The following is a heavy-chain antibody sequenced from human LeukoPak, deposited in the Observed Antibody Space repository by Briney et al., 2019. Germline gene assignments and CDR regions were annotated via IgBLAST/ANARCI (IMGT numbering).Heavy chain of an antibody. CDR2: IRGSGGST. CDR1: GFTFSSYA. D-gene: IGHD3-22*01. V-gene: IGHV3-23*01. J-gene: IGHJ4*02. Sequence: GGSLRLSCAASGFTFSSYAMSWVRQAPGKGLVWVSAIRGSGGSTYYADSVKGRFTISRDNSKNTLYLQMNSLRAEDTAVYYCAKRGINYYYDTSGYVDYWGQGTLVTVSS. CDR3: AKRGINYYYDTSGYVDY.